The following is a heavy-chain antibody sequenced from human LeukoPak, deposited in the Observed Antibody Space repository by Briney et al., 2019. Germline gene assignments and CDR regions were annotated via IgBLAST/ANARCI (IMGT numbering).Heavy chain of an antibody. CDR2: ISSSSSYI. J-gene: IGHJ4*02. V-gene: IGHV3-21*01. CDR3: ARGNDKLWNYPSLTDY. CDR1: GFTFSSYS. Sequence: GGSLRLSCAASGFTFSSYSMNWVRQAPGEGLEWVSSISSSSSYIYYADSVKGRFTISRDNAKNSLYLQMNSLRAEDTAVYYCARGNDKLWNYPSLTDYWGQGTLVTVSS. D-gene: IGHD1-7*01.